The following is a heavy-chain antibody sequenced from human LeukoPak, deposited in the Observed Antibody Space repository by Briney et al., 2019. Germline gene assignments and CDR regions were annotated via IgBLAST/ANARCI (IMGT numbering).Heavy chain of an antibody. CDR3: AKAGLWFGELLSSNFDY. CDR2: ISGSGGST. CDR1: GFTFSSYA. Sequence: PGGSLRLSCAASGFTFSSYAMSWVRQAPGKGLEWVSAISGSGGSTYYADSVKGRFTISRDNSKNTLYLQMNSLRAEDTAVYYCAKAGLWFGELLSSNFDYWGQGTLVTVSS. D-gene: IGHD3-10*01. V-gene: IGHV3-23*01. J-gene: IGHJ4*02.